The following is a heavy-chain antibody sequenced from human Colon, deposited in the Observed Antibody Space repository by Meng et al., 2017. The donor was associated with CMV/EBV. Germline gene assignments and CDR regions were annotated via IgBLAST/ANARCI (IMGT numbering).Heavy chain of an antibody. V-gene: IGHV5-51*01. D-gene: IGHD1-1*01. CDR1: VYSFTSYW. CDR2: IYPGDSDT. CDR3: VGRPLREGPNAYWAFDI. Sequence: KVSCKGSVYSFTSYWIGWVRQMPGKGLEWMGIIYPGDSDTRYSPSFQGQVTIPADKSLSTTYLQLSSLKASYTAMYYCVGRPLREGPNAYWAFDIWGQGTLVTVSS. J-gene: IGHJ4*02.